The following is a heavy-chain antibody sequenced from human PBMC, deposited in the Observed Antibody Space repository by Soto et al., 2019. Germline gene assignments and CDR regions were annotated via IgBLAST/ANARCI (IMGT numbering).Heavy chain of an antibody. CDR1: GFTFSSYA. J-gene: IGHJ4*02. CDR3: AKGPRALYSGSYSGIPY. D-gene: IGHD1-26*01. CDR2: ISGSGGST. Sequence: GGSLRLSCAASGFTFSSYAMSWVRQAPGKGLEWVSAISGSGGSTYYADSVKGRFTISRDNSKNTLYLQMNSLRAEDTAVYYCAKGPRALYSGSYSGIPYWGQGTLVTVSS. V-gene: IGHV3-23*01.